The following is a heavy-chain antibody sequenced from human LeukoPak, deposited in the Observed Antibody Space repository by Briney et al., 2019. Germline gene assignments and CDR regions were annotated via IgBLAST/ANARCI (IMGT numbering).Heavy chain of an antibody. CDR1: GGSISSGGYS. V-gene: IGHV4-30-2*01. J-gene: IGHJ5*02. CDR3: ATYSSHYYGVGSHKFDP. CDR2: IYHSGST. Sequence: PSETLSLTCAVSGGSISSGGYSWSWIRQPPGKGLEWIGYIYHSGSTYYNPSLKSRVTISVDTSKNQFSLKLTSVTAADTAVYYCATYSSHYYGVGSHKFDPWGQGTLVTVSS. D-gene: IGHD3-10*01.